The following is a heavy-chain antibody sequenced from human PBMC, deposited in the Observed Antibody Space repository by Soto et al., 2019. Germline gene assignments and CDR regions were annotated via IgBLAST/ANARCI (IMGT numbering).Heavy chain of an antibody. Sequence: PXGSLGLSCAASGFTFSSYAMSWVRQAPGKGLEWVSAISGSGGSTYYADSVKGRFTISRDNSKNTLYLQMNSLRAEDTAVYYCATSFGTLGFFDYWGQGTLVTVSS. CDR3: ATSFGTLGFFDY. J-gene: IGHJ4*02. V-gene: IGHV3-23*01. CDR1: GFTFSSYA. CDR2: ISGSGGST. D-gene: IGHD3-10*01.